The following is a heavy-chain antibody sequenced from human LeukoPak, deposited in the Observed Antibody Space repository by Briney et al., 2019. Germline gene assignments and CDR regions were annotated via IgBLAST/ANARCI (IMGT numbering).Heavy chain of an antibody. CDR1: GFTFSSYS. CDR2: ISSSGSTI. CDR3: ARKGPWYYGSGSYDY. D-gene: IGHD3-10*01. Sequence: GGSLRLSCAASGFTFSSYSMNWVRQAPGKGLEWVSSISSSGSTIYYADSVKGRFTISRDNAKNSLYLQMNSLRAEDTAVYYCARKGPWYYGSGSYDYWGQGTLVTVSS. J-gene: IGHJ4*02. V-gene: IGHV3-21*04.